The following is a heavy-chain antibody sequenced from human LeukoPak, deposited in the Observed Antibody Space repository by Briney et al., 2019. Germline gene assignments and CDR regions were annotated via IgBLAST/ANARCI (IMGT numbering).Heavy chain of an antibody. CDR3: ARAPARPTAEYFQH. Sequence: SETLSLTCTVSGGSISSGGYYWSWIRQHPGTGLEWIGYIYYSGSTYYNPSLKSRVTISVDTSKNQFSLKLSSVTAADTAVYYCARAPARPTAEYFQHWGQGTLVTVSS. J-gene: IGHJ1*01. CDR1: GGSISSGGYY. CDR2: IYYSGST. D-gene: IGHD6-6*01. V-gene: IGHV4-31*03.